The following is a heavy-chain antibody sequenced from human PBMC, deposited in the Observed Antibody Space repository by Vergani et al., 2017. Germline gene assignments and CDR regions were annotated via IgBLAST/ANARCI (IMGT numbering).Heavy chain of an antibody. CDR1: GFTFSSYA. CDR2: ISGSGGST. V-gene: IGHV3-23*01. D-gene: IGHD3-10*01. Sequence: EVQLLESGGCLVQPGGSLRLSCAASGFTFSSYAMSWVRQAPGKGLEWVSAISGSGGSTYYADSVKGRFTISRDNSKNTLYLQMNSLRAEDTAVYYCAKPLWFGLRGNSATLFDYWGQGTLVTVSS. J-gene: IGHJ4*02. CDR3: AKPLWFGLRGNSATLFDY.